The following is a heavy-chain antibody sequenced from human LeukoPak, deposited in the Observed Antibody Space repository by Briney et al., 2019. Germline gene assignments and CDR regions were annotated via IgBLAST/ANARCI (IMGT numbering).Heavy chain of an antibody. D-gene: IGHD6-19*01. CDR1: GFTFNTYW. Sequence: PGGSLRLSCTASGFTFNTYWMSWVRQTPGKGLEWVANIKQDGSAQYYVDSLKGRFTISRDNAKNSLYLQLNSLGVEDTAVYYCARGPGSGGGYWYWGQGTLVTVSS. CDR2: IKQDGSAQ. CDR3: ARGPGSGGGYWY. J-gene: IGHJ4*02. V-gene: IGHV3-7*03.